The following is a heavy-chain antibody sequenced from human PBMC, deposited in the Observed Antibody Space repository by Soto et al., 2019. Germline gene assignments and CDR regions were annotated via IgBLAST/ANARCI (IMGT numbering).Heavy chain of an antibody. CDR2: ISSSSSYI. CDR1: GFTFSTYS. Sequence: GSLRLPCAASGFTFSTYSMNWVRQAPGKGLEWVSSISSSSSYIYYAASVKGRVTSTRDTANNFLYLQMNSLRGDNAAVYYGAGDPPSSSGWPYFDYRGQGTL. D-gene: IGHD6-25*01. V-gene: IGHV3-21*01. J-gene: IGHJ4*02. CDR3: AGDPPSSSGWPYFDY.